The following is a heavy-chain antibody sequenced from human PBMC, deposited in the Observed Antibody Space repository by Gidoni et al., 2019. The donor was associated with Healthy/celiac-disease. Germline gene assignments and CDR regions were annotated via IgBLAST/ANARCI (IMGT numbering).Heavy chain of an antibody. V-gene: IGHV3-30*18. J-gene: IGHJ6*02. CDR3: AKDREGRAAAGAYYYYYYGMDV. CDR2: ISYDGSNK. D-gene: IGHD6-13*01. Sequence: QVQLVVYGGGVVQAGRSLRRLCAASGFLFSSYGMHWDRQAPGKGLEWVAVISYDGSNKYYADSVKGRFTISRDNSKNTLYLQMNSLRAEDTAVYYCAKDREGRAAAGAYYYYYYGMDVWGQGTTVTVSS. CDR1: GFLFSSYG.